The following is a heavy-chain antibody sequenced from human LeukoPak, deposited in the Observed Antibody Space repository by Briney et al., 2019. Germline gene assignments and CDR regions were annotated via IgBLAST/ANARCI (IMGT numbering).Heavy chain of an antibody. V-gene: IGHV4-39*01. J-gene: IGHJ4*02. CDR2: IYYGGNP. CDR3: ARPWFGELLRY. Sequence: PSETLSLTCTVSGGSITTVPYYWGWVRQPPGKGLEWIGTIYYGGNPYYDPSLQSRVTLSVDTAKKKFSLRLTSVTAADTAIYYCARPWFGELLRYWGQGTLVTVSS. D-gene: IGHD3-10*01. CDR1: GGSITTVPYY.